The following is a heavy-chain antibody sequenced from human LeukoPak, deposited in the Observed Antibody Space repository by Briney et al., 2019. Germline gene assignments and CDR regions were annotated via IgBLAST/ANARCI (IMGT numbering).Heavy chain of an antibody. CDR3: AKDYREVTAISVFDY. V-gene: IGHV3-30*18. D-gene: IGHD2-21*02. CDR1: GFTFSSYG. Sequence: GGSLRLSCAASGFTFSSYGMHWVRQAPGKGLEWVAVISYDGSNKYYADSVKGRFTISRDNSKNTLYLQMNSLRAEDTAVYYCAKDYREVTAISVFDYWGQGTLVTVSS. CDR2: ISYDGSNK. J-gene: IGHJ4*02.